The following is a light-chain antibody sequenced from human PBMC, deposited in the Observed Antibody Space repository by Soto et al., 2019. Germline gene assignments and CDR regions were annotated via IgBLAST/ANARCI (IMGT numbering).Light chain of an antibody. V-gene: IGKV1-5*01. CDR1: QDISNY. CDR2: DAS. Sequence: IQMTQSPSSLSASVGDRVTITCQASQDISNYLNWYQQKPGKAPKLLISDASSLETGVPSRFSGSGSGTEFTLTINSLQPDDFATYYCQQYKSYWTFGQGTKVDIK. CDR3: QQYKSYWT. J-gene: IGKJ1*01.